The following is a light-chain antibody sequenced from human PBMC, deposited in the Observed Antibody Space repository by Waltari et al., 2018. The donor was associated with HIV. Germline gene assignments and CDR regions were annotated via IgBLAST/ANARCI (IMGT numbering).Light chain of an antibody. J-gene: IGLJ2*01. CDR1: GSSSSDMWEDV. Sequence: QSVFTQPPSVSAAPGQKVTISGSTSGSSSSDMWEDVVSWYQHLPGAAPKPVIYDNEKRPSGIPDRSAGSKTGTSATLTITGLQTRDEAMYFCGSWVRSLDGGVFGGGTKLTVL. CDR3: GSWVRSLDGGV. V-gene: IGLV1-51*01. CDR2: DNE.